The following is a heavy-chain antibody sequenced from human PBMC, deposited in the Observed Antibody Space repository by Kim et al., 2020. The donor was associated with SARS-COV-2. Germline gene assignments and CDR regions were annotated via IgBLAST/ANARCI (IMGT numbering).Heavy chain of an antibody. V-gene: IGHV4-34*01. D-gene: IGHD1-20*01. Sequence: SNPSLKSRVTISVDTSKNQFSLKLSSVTAADTAVYYCARVKVTGTAGNDYWGQGTLVTVSS. J-gene: IGHJ4*02. CDR3: ARVKVTGTAGNDY.